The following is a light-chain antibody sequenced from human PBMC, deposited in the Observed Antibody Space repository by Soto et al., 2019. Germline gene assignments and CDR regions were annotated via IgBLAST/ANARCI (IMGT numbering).Light chain of an antibody. V-gene: IGLV2-14*01. J-gene: IGLJ1*01. CDR2: EVS. CDR1: SSDVGTYNH. Sequence: QSALTQPASVSGSPGQSITISCTGTSSDVGTYNHVSWYQQHPGKAPQLIIYEVSNRPSGLSNRFSASKSGNTASLTISGLQAEDEADYYCCSYTTSSTLVFGTGTKVPVL. CDR3: CSYTTSSTLV.